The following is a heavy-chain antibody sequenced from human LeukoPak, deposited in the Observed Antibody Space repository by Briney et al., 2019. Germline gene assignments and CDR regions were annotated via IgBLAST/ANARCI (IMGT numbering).Heavy chain of an antibody. CDR3: ASIRMDSGYDSFDC. D-gene: IGHD5-12*01. CDR2: IDYSGST. V-gene: IGHV4-39*01. J-gene: IGHJ4*02. CDR1: GGSISRDIYN. Sequence: SETLSLTCTVSGGSISRDIYNWAWIRQPPGKGLDWIGSIDYSGSTYYNPSLRGRVTISVDTSKNQFSLRLSSVTAADTAVYYCASIRMDSGYDSFDCWGQGTLVTVPS.